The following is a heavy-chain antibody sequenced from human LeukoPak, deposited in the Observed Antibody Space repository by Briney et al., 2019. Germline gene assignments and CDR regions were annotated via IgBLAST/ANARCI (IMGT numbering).Heavy chain of an antibody. CDR3: ATDRGFSTLDD. Sequence: PGGSLRLSCADSGFTFSSYWMTWVRQAPGKGLEWVANINPDGSYKDHVDSVKGRFTISRDNAKKSLYLQMNSLRADDTAVYYCATDRGFSTLDDWGQGTLVTVSS. V-gene: IGHV3-7*01. CDR1: GFTFSSYW. J-gene: IGHJ4*02. D-gene: IGHD3-10*01. CDR2: INPDGSYK.